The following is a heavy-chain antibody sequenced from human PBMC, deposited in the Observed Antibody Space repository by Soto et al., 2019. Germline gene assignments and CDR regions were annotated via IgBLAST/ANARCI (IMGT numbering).Heavy chain of an antibody. V-gene: IGHV1-18*01. J-gene: IGHJ1*01. Sequence: ASVKVSCRASRYTFTSYGISWVRQAPGQGLEWMGWISAYNGNTNYAQKLQGRVTMTTDTSTSTAYMELRSLRSDDTAVYYCATWYSSGWLRKGFQHWGQGTLVTVSS. CDR2: ISAYNGNT. D-gene: IGHD6-19*01. CDR1: RYTFTSYG. CDR3: ATWYSSGWLRKGFQH.